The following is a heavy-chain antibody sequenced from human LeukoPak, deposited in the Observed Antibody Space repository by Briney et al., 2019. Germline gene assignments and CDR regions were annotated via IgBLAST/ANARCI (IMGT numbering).Heavy chain of an antibody. CDR3: ARVSGYSYGFAYSDP. V-gene: IGHV1-69*13. Sequence: ASVKVSCKASGGTFSIYAIRWVRQAPGQGLEWVGGIIPIFGTANYAQKFQGRVTITADESTSTAYMELSSLRSEDTAVYSCARVSGYSYGFAYSDPWGPGTLVTVSS. J-gene: IGHJ2*01. CDR1: GGTFSIYA. CDR2: IIPIFGTA. D-gene: IGHD5-18*01.